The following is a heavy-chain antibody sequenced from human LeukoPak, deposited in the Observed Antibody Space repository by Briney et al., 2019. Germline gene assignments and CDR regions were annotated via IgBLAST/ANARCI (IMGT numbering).Heavy chain of an antibody. D-gene: IGHD6-19*01. CDR1: GFSFISYG. J-gene: IGHJ4*02. CDR2: IRSYGSNK. V-gene: IGHV3-30*02. CDR3: ARILDSAWGELGY. Sequence: GGSLRLSCAGSGFSFISYGMHWGRQAPGKGLECMAFIRSYGSNKYYADSVKGRFTISRENSKNTLYLQMNSLRAEDTAVYYCARILDSAWGELGYWGQGTLVSVSS.